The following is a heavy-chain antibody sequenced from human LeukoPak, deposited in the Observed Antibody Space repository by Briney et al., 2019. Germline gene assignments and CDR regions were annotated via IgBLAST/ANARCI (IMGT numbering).Heavy chain of an antibody. Sequence: GGSLRLSCAASGFTFSSAWMSWVRQAPGKGLEWVGRIKSKTDGGTSDYAAAVKGRFMISRDDSKNTIFLQLNSLKTEDTAVYYCTTDGNFDYWGQGSLVTVSS. CDR3: TTDGNFDY. CDR2: IKSKTDGGTS. J-gene: IGHJ4*02. D-gene: IGHD2-15*01. V-gene: IGHV3-15*01. CDR1: GFTFSSAW.